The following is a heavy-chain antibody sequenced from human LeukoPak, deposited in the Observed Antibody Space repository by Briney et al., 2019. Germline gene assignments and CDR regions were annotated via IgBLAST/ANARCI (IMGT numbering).Heavy chain of an antibody. CDR1: GFTFSIYG. CDR3: ARASGPFDY. Sequence: GRSLRLSCAASGFTFSIYGIHWVRQAPGRGLEWVAVIWSDGSNKYYADSVKGRFTISRDNSKNTLYLLMNNLGAEDTAVYCCARASGPFDYWGQGNLVTVSS. J-gene: IGHJ4*02. D-gene: IGHD6-19*01. V-gene: IGHV3-33*01. CDR2: IWSDGSNK.